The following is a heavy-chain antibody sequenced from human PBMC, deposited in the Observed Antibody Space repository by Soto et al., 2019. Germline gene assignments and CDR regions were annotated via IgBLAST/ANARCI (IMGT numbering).Heavy chain of an antibody. V-gene: IGHV4-34*01. CDR3: ARTTGAL. D-gene: IGHD1-1*01. CDR2: INHSGST. Sequence: QVQLQQWGAGLLKPSETLSLTCAVYGGSFSGYYWSWIRQPPGKGLEWIGEINHSGSTNYNPSLKCRVTISVDTSKHQFALKLRSVTAADPAVYLCARTTGALWGQGTLVNGSS. CDR1: GGSFSGYY. J-gene: IGHJ4*02.